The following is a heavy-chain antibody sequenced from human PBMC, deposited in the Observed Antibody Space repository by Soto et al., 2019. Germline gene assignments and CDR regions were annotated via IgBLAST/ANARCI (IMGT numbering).Heavy chain of an antibody. D-gene: IGHD6-19*01. CDR2: IYPGDSDT. Sequence: PGESLKISCKGSAYSFTSYWIGWVRQMPGKGLEWMGIIYPGDSDTRYSPSVQGQVTISADKSISTAYLQWSSLKASDTAMYYCARKPAYSSGWYAFDIWGQGTMVTVSS. CDR1: AYSFTSYW. CDR3: ARKPAYSSGWYAFDI. V-gene: IGHV5-51*01. J-gene: IGHJ3*02.